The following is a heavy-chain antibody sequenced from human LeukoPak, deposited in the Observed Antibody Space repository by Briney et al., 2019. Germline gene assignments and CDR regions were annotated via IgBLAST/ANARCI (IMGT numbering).Heavy chain of an antibody. Sequence: GGSLRLSCAASGFTVSSNYMSWVRPAPGKGLEWVSVIYSGGSTYYADSVKGRFTISRDNSKNTLYLQMNSLRAEDTAVYYCASPLSGGLYYYYGMDVWGQGTTVTVSS. CDR3: ASPLSGGLYYYYGMDV. V-gene: IGHV3-66*01. CDR2: IYSGGST. D-gene: IGHD6-25*01. CDR1: GFTVSSNY. J-gene: IGHJ6*02.